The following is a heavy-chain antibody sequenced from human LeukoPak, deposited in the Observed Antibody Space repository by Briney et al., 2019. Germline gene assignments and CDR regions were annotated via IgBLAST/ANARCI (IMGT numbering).Heavy chain of an antibody. CDR1: GVSISSYY. V-gene: IGHV4-59*08. CDR2: IYYRGRT. Sequence: SETLSLTCTVSGVSISSYYWRWIRQPPGKGLEWLGYIYYRGRTNYNPSLKSRVTIPVDTSKNQFSLKLSSVTAADTAVYYCARHAPSGSYYPSKTPFDYWGQGTLVTVSS. D-gene: IGHD3-10*01. CDR3: ARHAPSGSYYPSKTPFDY. J-gene: IGHJ4*02.